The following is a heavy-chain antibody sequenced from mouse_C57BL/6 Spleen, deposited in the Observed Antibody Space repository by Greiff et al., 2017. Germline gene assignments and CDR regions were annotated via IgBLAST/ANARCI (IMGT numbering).Heavy chain of an antibody. CDR1: GYTFTEYS. V-gene: IGHV1-62-2*01. CDR3: ARHIYGYEDAMDY. D-gene: IGHD2-2*01. CDR2: FCPGSGSI. Sequence: QVQLQQSGAGLVKPGASVKLSCKASGYTFTEYSIHWVRQRSGQGLEWIGWFCPGSGSIKSNETFKDKATFTTDKSYSTVYMEHSRLTSEDTAVYFCARHIYGYEDAMDYWGQGTSVTVSS. J-gene: IGHJ4*01.